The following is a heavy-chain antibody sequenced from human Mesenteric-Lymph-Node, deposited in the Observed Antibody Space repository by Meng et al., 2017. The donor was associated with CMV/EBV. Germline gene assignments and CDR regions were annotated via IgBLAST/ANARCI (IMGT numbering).Heavy chain of an antibody. CDR3: ARDPPRGCSTTSCSGY. D-gene: IGHD2-2*01. Sequence: GESLKISCAASGFTFSSYSMNWVRQAPGKGLEWVSSISSSSSYIYYADSVKGRFTISRDNAKNSLYLQMNSLRAEDTAVYYCARDPPRGCSTTSCSGYWGQGTLVTAPQ. J-gene: IGHJ4*02. CDR2: ISSSSSYI. V-gene: IGHV3-21*01. CDR1: GFTFSSYS.